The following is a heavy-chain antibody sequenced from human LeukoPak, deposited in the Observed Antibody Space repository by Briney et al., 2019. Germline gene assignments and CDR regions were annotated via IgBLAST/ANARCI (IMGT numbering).Heavy chain of an antibody. D-gene: IGHD3-22*01. CDR3: ATADYYDSSGYYKR. CDR2: MNPNSGNT. CDR1: GYTFTSYG. V-gene: IGHV1-8*03. Sequence: ASVKVSCKASGYTFTSYGISWVRQAPGQGLEWMGWMNPNSGNTGYAQKFQGRVTITRNTSISTAYMELSSLRSEDTAVYCCATADYYDSSGYYKRWGQGTLVTVSS. J-gene: IGHJ4*02.